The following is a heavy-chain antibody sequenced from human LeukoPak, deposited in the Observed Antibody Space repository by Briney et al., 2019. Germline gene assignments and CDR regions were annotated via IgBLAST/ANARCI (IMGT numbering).Heavy chain of an antibody. CDR2: IKSKTDGGTT. Sequence: GGSLRISCAASGFTFSNAWMSCVRQAPGKGLEWVGRIKSKTDGGTTDYAAPVKGRFTISRDDSKNTLYLQMNSLKTEDTAVYYCTTDLYTANGAYYYYYGMDVWGQGTTVTVPS. V-gene: IGHV3-15*01. CDR1: GFTFSNAW. D-gene: IGHD5-18*01. J-gene: IGHJ6*02. CDR3: TTDLYTANGAYYYYYGMDV.